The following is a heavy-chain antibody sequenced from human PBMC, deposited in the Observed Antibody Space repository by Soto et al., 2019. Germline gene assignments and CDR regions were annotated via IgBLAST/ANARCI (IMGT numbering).Heavy chain of an antibody. Sequence: QAQLVESGGGVVQPGRSLRLSCAASGFAFSSYGMHWVRQAPGTGLEWVAVISYDGSLQHYADSVKGRFTISRDNSKNMVLLKISSLRVEDTAVYYCVSDRGYGHASVPYSWGQGTLVSVSS. CDR3: VSDRGYGHASVPYS. D-gene: IGHD5-18*01. CDR2: ISYDGSLQ. J-gene: IGHJ4*02. V-gene: IGHV3-30*03. CDR1: GFAFSSYG.